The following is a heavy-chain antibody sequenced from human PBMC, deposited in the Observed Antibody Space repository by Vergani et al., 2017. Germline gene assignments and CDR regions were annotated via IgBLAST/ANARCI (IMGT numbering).Heavy chain of an antibody. D-gene: IGHD1-1*01. V-gene: IGHV3-21*01. CDR2: ISSSSSYI. Sequence: EVQLLESGGGLVQPGGSLRLSCAASGFTFSSYSMNWVRQAPGKGLEWVSSISSSSSYIYYADSVKGRFTISRDNAKNSLYLQMNSLRAEDTAVYYCARDRYNWNDGGASGYYGMDVWGQGTTVTVSS. J-gene: IGHJ6*02. CDR3: ARDRYNWNDGGASGYYGMDV. CDR1: GFTFSSYS.